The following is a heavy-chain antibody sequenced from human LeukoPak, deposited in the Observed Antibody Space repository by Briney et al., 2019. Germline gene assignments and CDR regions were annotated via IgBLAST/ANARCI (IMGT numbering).Heavy chain of an antibody. CDR2: IYYSGST. D-gene: IGHD1-26*01. Sequence: SETLSLTCTLSGRSISSSSYYWGWIRQPPGKGLEWIGSIYYSGSTYYNPSLKSRVTISVDTSKNQFSLKLSSVTAADTAVYYCARTGLRWELLTPIGYYFDYWGQGTLVTVSS. CDR1: GRSISSSSYY. V-gene: IGHV4-39*01. CDR3: ARTGLRWELLTPIGYYFDY. J-gene: IGHJ4*02.